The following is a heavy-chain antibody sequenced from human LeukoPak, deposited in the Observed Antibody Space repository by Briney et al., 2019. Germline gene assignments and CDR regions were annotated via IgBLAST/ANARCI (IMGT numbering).Heavy chain of an antibody. CDR1: GYTFINHA. CDR2: INVGNGNT. J-gene: IGHJ4*02. Sequence: ASVKVSCKASGYTFINHAIHWVRQAPGQRLEWMGWINVGNGNTKYSQNFQGRTTISRDTSATTGYMDLSSLRSEDTAVYYCARRLGRSFDYWGQGTLVTVSS. CDR3: ARRLGRSFDY. D-gene: IGHD2-21*01. V-gene: IGHV1-3*01.